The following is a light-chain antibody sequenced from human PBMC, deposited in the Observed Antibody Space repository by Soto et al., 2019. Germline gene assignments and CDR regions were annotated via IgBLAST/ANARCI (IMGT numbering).Light chain of an antibody. V-gene: IGLV1-51*01. CDR3: GTWDSSLTKGRAV. J-gene: IGLJ3*02. CDR2: DDN. Sequence: QAVVTQPPSVSAAPGQTVTVSCSGNSSNIGNSYVSWYQQFPGTAPRLLIYDDNKRPSGIRDRFSGSKSGTSATLAITGLQTGDEAVYYCGTWDSSLTKGRAVFGGGTKLTVL. CDR1: SSNIGNSY.